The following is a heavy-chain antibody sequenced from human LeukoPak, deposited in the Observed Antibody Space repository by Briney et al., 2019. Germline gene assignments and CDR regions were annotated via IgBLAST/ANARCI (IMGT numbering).Heavy chain of an antibody. D-gene: IGHD3-22*01. CDR2: ISYDGSNK. CDR3: AREMYYYDSSGYSYYFDY. J-gene: IGHJ4*02. CDR1: GFTFSSYA. Sequence: PGRSLRLSCAASGFTFSSYAMHWVRQAPGKGLEWVAVISYDGSNKYYADSVKGRFTISRDNSKNTLYLQMNSLRAEDTAVHYCAREMYYYDSSGYSYYFDYWGQGILVTVSS. V-gene: IGHV3-30*04.